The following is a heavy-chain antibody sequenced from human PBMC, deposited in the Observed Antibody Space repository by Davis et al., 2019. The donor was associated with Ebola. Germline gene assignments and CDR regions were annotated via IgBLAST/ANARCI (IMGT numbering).Heavy chain of an antibody. J-gene: IGHJ4*02. CDR2: ISYDGSNK. CDR3: ARERGAPIAARPFDY. D-gene: IGHD6-6*01. V-gene: IGHV3-30-3*01. Sequence: GESLKISCAASGFTFSSSTMHWVRQAPGKGLEWVAVISYDGSNKYYADSVKGRFTISRDNSKNTLYLQMNSLRAEDTAVYYCARERGAPIAARPFDYWGQGTLVTVSS. CDR1: GFTFSSST.